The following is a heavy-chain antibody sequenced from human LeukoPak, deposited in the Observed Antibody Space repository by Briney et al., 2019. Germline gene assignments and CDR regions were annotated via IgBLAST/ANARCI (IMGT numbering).Heavy chain of an antibody. CDR2: IDHRGDT. CDR3: ARHNRGYSKGGFDY. J-gene: IGHJ4*02. CDR1: GGSFSRYY. Sequence: KPSETLSLTCAVYGGSFSRYYWSWIRQSPGKGLEWIAEIDHRGDTNYNPSVKSRVTISVDTSKNQFSLKLSSVIAADTAVYYCARHNRGYSKGGFDYWGQGTLVTVSS. D-gene: IGHD4-11*01. V-gene: IGHV4-34*01.